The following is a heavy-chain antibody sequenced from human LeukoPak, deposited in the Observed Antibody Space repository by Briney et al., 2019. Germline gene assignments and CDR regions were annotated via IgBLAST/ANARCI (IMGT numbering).Heavy chain of an antibody. J-gene: IGHJ4*02. V-gene: IGHV4-34*01. D-gene: IGHD5-18*01. CDR1: GGSFSGYY. Sequence: SETLSLTCAVYGGSFSGYYWSWIRQPPGKGLEWIGEINHSGSTIYNPSLKSRVTISVDTSKNQFSLKLSSVTAADTAVYYCARGGYSYGLDYWGQGTLVTVSS. CDR3: ARGGYSYGLDY. CDR2: INHSGST.